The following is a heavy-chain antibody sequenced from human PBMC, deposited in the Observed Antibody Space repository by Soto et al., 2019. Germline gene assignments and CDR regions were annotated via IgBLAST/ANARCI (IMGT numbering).Heavy chain of an antibody. CDR2: INAGNGNT. Sequence: QVQLVQSGAEVKKPGASVKVSCKASGYTFTSYAMHWVRQAPGQRLEWMGWINAGNGNTKYSQKFQGRVTITRDTSASTAYMELSRLRSEDTAVYYCARSPYSSGWYYWFDPWGQGTLVTVSS. CDR1: GYTFTSYA. V-gene: IGHV1-3*01. CDR3: ARSPYSSGWYYWFDP. D-gene: IGHD6-19*01. J-gene: IGHJ5*02.